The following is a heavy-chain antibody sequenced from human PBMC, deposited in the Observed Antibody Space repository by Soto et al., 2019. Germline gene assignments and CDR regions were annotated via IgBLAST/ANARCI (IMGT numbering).Heavy chain of an antibody. V-gene: IGHV3-30*18. CDR3: AKPGSYYTY. Sequence: GGSLRLSCAASGFTFSSYGMHWVRQAPGKGLEWVAVISYDGSNKYYADSVKGRFTISRDNSKNTLYLQMNSLRAEDTAVYYCAKPGSYYTYWGQGTLVTVSS. J-gene: IGHJ4*02. D-gene: IGHD1-26*01. CDR1: GFTFSSYG. CDR2: ISYDGSNK.